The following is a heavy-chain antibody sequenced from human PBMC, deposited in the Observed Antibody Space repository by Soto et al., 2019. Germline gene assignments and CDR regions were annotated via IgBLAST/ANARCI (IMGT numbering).Heavy chain of an antibody. D-gene: IGHD5-12*01. V-gene: IGHV3-30-3*01. CDR1: GFTFSSYA. Sequence: QVQLVESGGGVVQPGRSLRLSCAASGFTFSSYAMHWVRQAPGKGLEWVAVISYDGSNKYYADSVKGRFTISRDNSKNTLYLQMNSLRAEDTAVYYWARGGYSGYIDYWGQGTLVTVSS. CDR2: ISYDGSNK. J-gene: IGHJ4*02. CDR3: ARGGYSGYIDY.